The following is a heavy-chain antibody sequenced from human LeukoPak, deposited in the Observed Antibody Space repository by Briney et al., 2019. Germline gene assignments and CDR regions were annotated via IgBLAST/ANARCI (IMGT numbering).Heavy chain of an antibody. D-gene: IGHD6-13*01. V-gene: IGHV3-30*18. CDR2: IAPNGGIE. Sequence: PRGSLRLSCAASGFTVTTYGLHLVRQAPGKVLEWVASIAPNGGIEYYADSVKVRFIISRDNSKNTLFLQMNSLRPDNTAVYYCAKRGHYSINWYHYFDYWGQGTLVTVSS. J-gene: IGHJ4*02. CDR1: GFTVTTYG. CDR3: AKRGHYSINWYHYFDY.